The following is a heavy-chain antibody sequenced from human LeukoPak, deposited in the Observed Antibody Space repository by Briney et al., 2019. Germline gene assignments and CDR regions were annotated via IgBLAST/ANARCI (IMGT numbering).Heavy chain of an antibody. V-gene: IGHV1-2*02. CDR1: GYTFTSYD. CDR3: ARDLGSSDAFDI. CDR2: INPNSGGT. J-gene: IGHJ3*02. Sequence: GASVKVSCKASGYTFTSYDINWVRQAPGQGLEWMGWINPNSGGTNYAQKFQGRVTMTRDTSISTAYMELSRLRSDDTAVYYCARDLGSSDAFDIWGQGTMVTVSS. D-gene: IGHD1-26*01.